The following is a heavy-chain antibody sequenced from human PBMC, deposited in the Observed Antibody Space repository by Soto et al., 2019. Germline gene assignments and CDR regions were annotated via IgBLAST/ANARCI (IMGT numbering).Heavy chain of an antibody. D-gene: IGHD5-12*01. J-gene: IGHJ6*03. CDR1: GFTFSDYY. Sequence: GGSLRLSCAASGFTFSDYYMSWIRQAPGKGLVWVSYISSSGSTIYYADSVKGRFTISRDNAKNSLYLQMNSLRAEDTAVYYCARDSGYDLGGYYYYYYMDVWGKGTTVTVSS. CDR3: ARDSGYDLGGYYYYYYMDV. CDR2: ISSSGSTI. V-gene: IGHV3-11*01.